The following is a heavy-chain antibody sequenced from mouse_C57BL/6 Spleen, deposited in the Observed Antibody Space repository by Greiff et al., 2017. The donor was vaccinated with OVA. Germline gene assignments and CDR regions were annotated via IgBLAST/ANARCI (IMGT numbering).Heavy chain of an antibody. CDR1: GYTFTDYE. Sequence: QVQLQQSGAELVRPGASVTLSCKASGYTFTDYEMHWVKQTPVHGLEWIGAVDPETGGPAYNQTFKGTAILTADKSSSTAYMELRSLTSEDSAVYYCLSNSNYAWFAYWGQGTLVTVSA. V-gene: IGHV1-15*01. J-gene: IGHJ3*01. CDR2: VDPETGGP. D-gene: IGHD2-5*01. CDR3: LSNSNYAWFAY.